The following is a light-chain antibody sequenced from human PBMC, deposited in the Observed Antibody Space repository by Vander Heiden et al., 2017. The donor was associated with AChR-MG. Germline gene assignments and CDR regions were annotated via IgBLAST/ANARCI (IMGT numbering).Light chain of an antibody. CDR2: AGS. J-gene: IGKJ4*01. CDR3: MQAREIPLT. CDR1: QSLLQSNGYHY. Sequence: IVMSHSSVCLPVTPGEPASISCRSSQSLLQSNGYHYVDWYLQKPGQPPQLLIYAGSNRPSGVPDRFSGSASGTDFTLKISRVEAEDVGVYYCMQAREIPLTFGGGTKVEI. V-gene: IGKV2-28*01.